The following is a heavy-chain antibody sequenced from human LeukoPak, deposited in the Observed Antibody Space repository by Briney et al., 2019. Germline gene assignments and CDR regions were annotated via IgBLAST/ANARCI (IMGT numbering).Heavy chain of an antibody. Sequence: AASVNVSCKASGGTLSSYAISWVRPAPGQGVEWMGRIISILGIANYAQKFQGRVTITADKSTSTAYMELSSLRSEDTAVYYCASVEMATNEPNYYYGMDVWGQGTTVTVSS. D-gene: IGHD5-24*01. CDR2: IISILGIA. CDR3: ASVEMATNEPNYYYGMDV. CDR1: GGTLSSYA. J-gene: IGHJ6*02. V-gene: IGHV1-69*04.